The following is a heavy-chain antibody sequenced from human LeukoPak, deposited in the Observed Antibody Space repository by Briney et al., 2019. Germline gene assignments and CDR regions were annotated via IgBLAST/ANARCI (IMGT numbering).Heavy chain of an antibody. CDR2: ITSSGTYN. CDR3: ARGQGGGY. J-gene: IGHJ4*02. D-gene: IGHD3-16*01. CDR1: GFPFSNYN. V-gene: IGHV3-21*01. Sequence: PGGSLRLSCAASGFPFSNYNMNWVRQAPGKAMEWVSSITSSGTYNFYAGSVRGRFTISRDNAKNSLYLQMDSLGPEDTAVYYCARGQGGGYWGQGTLVTVSS.